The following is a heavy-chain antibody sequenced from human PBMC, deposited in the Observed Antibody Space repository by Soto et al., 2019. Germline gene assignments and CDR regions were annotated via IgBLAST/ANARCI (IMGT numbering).Heavy chain of an antibody. J-gene: IGHJ4*02. CDR1: GFTFSSYG. CDR3: AKDQGSYSDGWYPRPFDD. V-gene: IGHV3-30*18. Sequence: QVQLLDSGGGVVQPGRSLRLSCAASGFTFSSYGMHWVRQAPGKGLERVAVISYDGSNKYYADDVKGRFTISRDNSKNALYLQMNSLRAEDTAVYYCAKDQGSYSDGWYPRPFDDGGQGTLVAVSS. D-gene: IGHD6-19*01. CDR2: ISYDGSNK.